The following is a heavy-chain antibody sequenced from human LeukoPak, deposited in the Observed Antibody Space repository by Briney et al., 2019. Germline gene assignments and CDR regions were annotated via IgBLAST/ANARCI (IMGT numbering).Heavy chain of an antibody. V-gene: IGHV3-23*01. CDR2: ISGRGGNT. D-gene: IGHD6-19*01. CDR1: GCSFSSYS. Sequence: WGPLLLTSSVSGCSFSSYSRSWVRQDPGKGLEWVSAISGRGGNTYYLDAVKSRFTISRDNSKNTLYLQMKSLRAEDTAVYYCAKDSGAEYSSGWYWLFDYWGQGTLVTVSS. CDR3: AKDSGAEYSSGWYWLFDY. J-gene: IGHJ4*02.